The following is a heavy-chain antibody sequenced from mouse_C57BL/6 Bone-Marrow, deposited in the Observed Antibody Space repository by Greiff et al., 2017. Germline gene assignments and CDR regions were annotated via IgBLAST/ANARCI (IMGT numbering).Heavy chain of an antibody. CDR3: ARSDYGNYSYYFDY. Sequence: QFQLQQPGAELVKPGASVKMSCKASGYTFTSYWITWVKQRPGQGLEWIGDIYPGSGSTNYNEKFKSKATLTVDTSSSTPYMQLSSLTSEDAAVYYCARSDYGNYSYYFDYWGQGTTLTVSS. CDR2: IYPGSGST. CDR1: GYTFTSYW. D-gene: IGHD2-1*01. V-gene: IGHV1-55*01. J-gene: IGHJ2*01.